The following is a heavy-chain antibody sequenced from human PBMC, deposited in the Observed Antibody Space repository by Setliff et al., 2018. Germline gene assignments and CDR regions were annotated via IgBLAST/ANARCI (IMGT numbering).Heavy chain of an antibody. V-gene: IGHV1-8*03. Sequence: ASVKVSCKASGYTFTSYDINWVRQATGQGLEWMGWMNPNSGNTGYAQKFQGRVTITRNTSTSTFYMEFGSLRSEDTAVYYCARAYRFTGSFYDYWGQGTLVTVSS. J-gene: IGHJ4*02. CDR3: ARAYRFTGSFYDY. D-gene: IGHD1-26*01. CDR1: GYTFTSYD. CDR2: MNPNSGNT.